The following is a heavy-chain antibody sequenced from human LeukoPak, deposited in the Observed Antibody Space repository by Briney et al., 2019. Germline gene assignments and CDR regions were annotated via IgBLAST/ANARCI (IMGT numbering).Heavy chain of an antibody. J-gene: IGHJ4*02. CDR2: IVGSGVTT. V-gene: IGHV3-23*01. D-gene: IGHD3-10*01. Sequence: GGSLRLSCVASGFTFSNYGMNWVRQAPGKGLEWVSGIVGSGVTTYYADSVKGRFTISRDNSKNTLYLQVNSLGSEDTAVYYCAKDDAWLRFGEWSQGTLVTVSS. CDR3: AKDDAWLRFGE. CDR1: GFTFSNYG.